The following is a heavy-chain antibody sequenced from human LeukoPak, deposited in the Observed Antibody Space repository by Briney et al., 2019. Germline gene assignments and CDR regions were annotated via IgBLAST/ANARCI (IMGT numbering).Heavy chain of an antibody. CDR2: TRNKANSYTT. CDR1: GFTLSDHY. Sequence: GGSLRLSCAASGFTLSDHYMDWVRQAPGKGLEWVGRTRNKANSYTTEYAASVKGRFTVSRDDSRNSLFLQMNSLETEDTAVYYCAKTGYCSGGSCYSGYSYGYYFDYWGQGTLVTVSS. V-gene: IGHV3-72*01. J-gene: IGHJ4*02. CDR3: AKTGYCSGGSCYSGYSYGYYFDY. D-gene: IGHD2-15*01.